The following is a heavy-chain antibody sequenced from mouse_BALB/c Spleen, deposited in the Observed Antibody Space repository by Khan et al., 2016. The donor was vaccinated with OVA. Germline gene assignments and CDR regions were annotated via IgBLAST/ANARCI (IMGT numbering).Heavy chain of an antibody. V-gene: IGHV5-17*02. D-gene: IGHD2-13*01. Sequence: EVELVESGGGLVQHGGSRKLSCAASGFTFSGFGMHWVRQAPEKGLEWVAFISSGSDTIYYSDPVKGRLTSSRYHHKQTLFLQMTSLRSEDTAMDFCARSGDYYFDYWGQGTTVTVS. CDR1: GFTFSGFG. J-gene: IGHJ2*01. CDR3: ARSGDYYFDY. CDR2: ISSGSDTI.